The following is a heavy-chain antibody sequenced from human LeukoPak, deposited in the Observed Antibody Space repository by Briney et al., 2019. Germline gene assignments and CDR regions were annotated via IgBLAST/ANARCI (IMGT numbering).Heavy chain of an antibody. D-gene: IGHD2-15*01. Sequence: GGSLRLSCAASGFTFSGYAMSWVRQAPGKGLEWVSVIYSGGSTYYADSVKGRFTISRDNSKNTLYLQMNSLRAEDTAVYYCARDRIYCSGGSCSPNPFDIWGQGTMVTVSS. CDR1: GFTFSGYA. V-gene: IGHV3-66*01. CDR3: ARDRIYCSGGSCSPNPFDI. J-gene: IGHJ3*02. CDR2: IYSGGST.